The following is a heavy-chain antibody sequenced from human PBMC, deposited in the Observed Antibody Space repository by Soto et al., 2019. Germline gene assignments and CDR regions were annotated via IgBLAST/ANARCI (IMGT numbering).Heavy chain of an antibody. Sequence: ASVKVSCKASGYTFTGHYIHWVRQAPEQGPEWMGEIGPESGATRYAQKFQGRVTMTRDTSITTVYMELENLSPDDTAVYYCGRGRSGQIVVFYWGQGTPVTVSS. CDR3: GRGRSGQIVVFY. D-gene: IGHD1-26*01. CDR1: GYTFTGHY. V-gene: IGHV1-2*02. CDR2: IGPESGAT. J-gene: IGHJ4*02.